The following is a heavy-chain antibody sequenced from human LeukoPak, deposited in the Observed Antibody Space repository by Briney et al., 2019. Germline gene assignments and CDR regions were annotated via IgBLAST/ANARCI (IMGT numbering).Heavy chain of an antibody. V-gene: IGHV4-38-2*02. CDR2: IYHSGST. CDR1: GYSISSGYX. J-gene: IGHJ4*02. CDR3: ARKTIFGVVIAPSFDY. Sequence: TCTXXGYSISSGYXWGWIRPPPGKGLEWIGSIYHSGSTYYNPSLKSRVTISVDTSKNQFSLKLSSVTAADTAVYYCARKTIFGVVIAPSFDYWGQGTLVTVSS. D-gene: IGHD3-3*01.